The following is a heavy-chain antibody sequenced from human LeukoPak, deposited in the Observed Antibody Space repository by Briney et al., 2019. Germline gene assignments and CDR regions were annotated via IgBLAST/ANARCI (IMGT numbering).Heavy chain of an antibody. J-gene: IGHJ4*02. Sequence: SETLSLTCTASGGSISSSSYYWGWIRQPPGKGLEWIGSIYYSGSTYYNPSLKSRVTISVDTSKNQFSLKLSSVTAADTAVYYCARKYCSSTSCYYTYWGQGTLVTVSS. CDR3: ARKYCSSTSCYYTY. CDR1: GGSISSSSYY. D-gene: IGHD2-2*01. CDR2: IYYSGST. V-gene: IGHV4-39*01.